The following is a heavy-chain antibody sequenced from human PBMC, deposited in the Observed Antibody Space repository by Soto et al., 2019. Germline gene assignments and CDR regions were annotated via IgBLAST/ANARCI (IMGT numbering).Heavy chain of an antibody. CDR1: GFSFSSYC. CDR3: ASDQFVLDSNHIGGIDY. V-gene: IGHV3-74*01. J-gene: IGHJ4*02. Sequence: EVQLVESGGGLVQPGGSLRLACAASGFSFSSYCMYWVRQAPGKGLVWVSRINSDGSSTNYADSVKGRFTISRDNAKKTLYLQMNSLRAEDTAVYYCASDQFVLDSNHIGGIDYGGQGALVIVS. CDR2: INSDGSST. D-gene: IGHD3-3*01.